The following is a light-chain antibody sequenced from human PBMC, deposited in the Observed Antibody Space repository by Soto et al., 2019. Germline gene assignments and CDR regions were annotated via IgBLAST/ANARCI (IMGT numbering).Light chain of an antibody. CDR3: CSYAGGNTLI. J-gene: IGLJ2*01. Sequence: QSALTQPASVSGSPGQSITISCTGTSSDVGGYKYVSWYQHHPGQAPKLMIHAVNSRPSGVSNRFSGAKSGNTASLTISGLQTEDEADYDCCSYAGGNTLIFGGGTKLTVL. CDR2: AVN. V-gene: IGLV2-23*02. CDR1: SSDVGGYKY.